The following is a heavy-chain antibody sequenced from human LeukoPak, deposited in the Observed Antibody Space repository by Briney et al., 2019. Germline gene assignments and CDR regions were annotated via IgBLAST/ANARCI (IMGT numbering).Heavy chain of an antibody. CDR3: ARADRDGNKRFLD. V-gene: IGHV3-7*04. J-gene: IGHJ4*02. CDR1: GFTFSSYW. D-gene: IGHD5-24*01. CDR2: IKQDGSEK. Sequence: GGSLRLSCAASGFTFSSYWMSWVRQAPGKGLEWVANIKQDGSEKYYVDSVKGRFTISRDNGKNLVSLQMNSLRDEDTAVYYCARADRDGNKRFLDWGQGTLVTVSS.